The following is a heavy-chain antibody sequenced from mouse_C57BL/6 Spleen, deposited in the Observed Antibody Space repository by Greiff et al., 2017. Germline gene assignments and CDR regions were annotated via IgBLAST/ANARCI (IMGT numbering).Heavy chain of an antibody. Sequence: EVKLMESGGGLVKPGGSLKLSCAASGFTFSDYGMHWVRQAPEKGLEWVAYISSGSSTINYADTLKGRFTISIDNAKNTLFLQMTSLRSEDTAMYYCARRAWDAFDYWGQGTTLTVSS. D-gene: IGHD4-1*01. J-gene: IGHJ2*01. CDR2: ISSGSSTI. V-gene: IGHV5-17*01. CDR3: ARRAWDAFDY. CDR1: GFTFSDYG.